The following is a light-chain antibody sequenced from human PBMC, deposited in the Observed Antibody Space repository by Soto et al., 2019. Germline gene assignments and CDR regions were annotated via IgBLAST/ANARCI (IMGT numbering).Light chain of an antibody. J-gene: IGKJ1*01. CDR2: VTS. CDR3: QQTFSAPGT. Sequence: DIQMTQSPSSLSASVGDRVSVTCRTNQNITKFLNWYQEKPGKAPKVPIYVTSNLENGVPSRFSGSGSGTHFTLSISSLQPEDFATYYCQQTFSAPGTFGPGTRVEVK. V-gene: IGKV1-39*01. CDR1: QNITKF.